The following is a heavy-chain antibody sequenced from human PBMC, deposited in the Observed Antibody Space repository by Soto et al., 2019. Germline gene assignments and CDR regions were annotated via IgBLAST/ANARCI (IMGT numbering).Heavy chain of an antibody. J-gene: IGHJ4*02. CDR3: TRQYYYDSSGYLWAFDY. D-gene: IGHD3-22*01. CDR1: GFTFSGSA. CDR2: IRSKANTYAT. V-gene: IGHV3-73*02. Sequence: EVQLVESGGGLVQPGGSLKLSCAASGFTFSGSAMHWVGQTSGKGLEWVGRIRSKANTYATAYAASVKGRFTISRDDSKNTAYLQMNSLKTEDTAVYYCTRQYYYDSSGYLWAFDYWGQGTLVTVSS.